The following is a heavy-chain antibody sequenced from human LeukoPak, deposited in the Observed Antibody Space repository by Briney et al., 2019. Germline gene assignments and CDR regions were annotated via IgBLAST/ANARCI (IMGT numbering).Heavy chain of an antibody. Sequence: ASVKVSCKASGYTFTSHDINWVRQATGQGLEWMGWVSPNSANTGYAQKFQGRVTITRNTSISTAYLELGSLRSEDTAVYYCARAAATPGFSYYMDVWGKGTTVTVSS. D-gene: IGHD2-15*01. J-gene: IGHJ6*03. CDR1: GYTFTSHD. CDR3: ARAAATPGFSYYMDV. V-gene: IGHV1-8*03. CDR2: VSPNSANT.